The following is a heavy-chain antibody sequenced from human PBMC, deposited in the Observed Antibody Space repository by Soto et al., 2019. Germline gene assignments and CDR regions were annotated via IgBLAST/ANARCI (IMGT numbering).Heavy chain of an antibody. V-gene: IGHV1-69*12. CDR3: AATTTYCISTSCYADY. CDR1: GGTFSSYA. J-gene: IGHJ4*02. CDR2: IIPIFGTS. D-gene: IGHD2-2*01. Sequence: QVQLVQSGAEVKKPGSSVKVSCKDSGGTFSSYAISWVRQAPGQGLEWMGGIIPIFGTSNYAQKFQGRVTITADESTTTAYMEMISLRYEDTAVYYCAATTTYCISTSCYADYWGQGTLVTVSS.